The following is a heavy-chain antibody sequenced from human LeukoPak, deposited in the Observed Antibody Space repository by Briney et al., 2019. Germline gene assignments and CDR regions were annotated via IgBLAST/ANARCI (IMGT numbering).Heavy chain of an antibody. J-gene: IGHJ4*02. Sequence: ASVKVSCKASGYTFTGYYMHWVRQAPGQGLEWMGWINPNSGGTKYAQNLQGRVTMTTDTSTSTVYMELRNLISDDTAVYYCARGGNYYAPYFEYWGQGTLVTVSS. D-gene: IGHD3-22*01. V-gene: IGHV1-2*02. CDR3: ARGGNYYAPYFEY. CDR2: INPNSGGT. CDR1: GYTFTGYY.